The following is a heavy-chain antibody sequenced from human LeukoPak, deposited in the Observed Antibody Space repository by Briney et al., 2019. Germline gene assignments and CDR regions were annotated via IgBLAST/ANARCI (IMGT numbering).Heavy chain of an antibody. CDR2: INHSGNT. D-gene: IGHD2-21*02. CDR1: GFTFSDYY. J-gene: IGHJ4*02. CDR3: ARGGGEQEQIVVMTAIFDY. V-gene: IGHV4-34*01. Sequence: TGGSLRLSCAASGFTFSDYYMSWIRQPPGKGLEWIGEINHSGNTNYNPSLKSRVTISVDASKNQFSLKLSSVTAADTAVYYCARGGGEQEQIVVMTAIFDYWGQGTLVTVSS.